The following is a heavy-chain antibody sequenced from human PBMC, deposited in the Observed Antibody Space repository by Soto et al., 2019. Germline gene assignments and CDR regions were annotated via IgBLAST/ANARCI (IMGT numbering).Heavy chain of an antibody. D-gene: IGHD2-8*01. V-gene: IGHV3-21*01. Sequence: GGALRLSCAASVFTFSSYSMNWVRQAPGKGLEWVSSISSSSSYIYYADSVKGRFTISRDNAKNSLYLQMNSLRAEDTAVYYCARDHCTNGVCYFDYWGQGTLVTVSS. CDR3: ARDHCTNGVCYFDY. CDR1: VFTFSSYS. J-gene: IGHJ4*02. CDR2: ISSSSSYI.